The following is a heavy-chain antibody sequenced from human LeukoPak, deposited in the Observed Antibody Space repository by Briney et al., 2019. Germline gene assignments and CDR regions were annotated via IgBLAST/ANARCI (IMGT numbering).Heavy chain of an antibody. D-gene: IGHD5-12*01. CDR3: AKDGTYSSSSRFDY. V-gene: IGHV3-23*01. Sequence: GGSLRLSCVASGFTFSTYAISWVRQAPGKGLEWVSGISGSGGKTHYADSVKGRFTISRDNSKNTLYLQMNSLRVEDTAVYYCAKDGTYSSSSRFDYWGQGTLVTVSS. CDR2: ISGSGGKT. CDR1: GFTFSTYA. J-gene: IGHJ4*02.